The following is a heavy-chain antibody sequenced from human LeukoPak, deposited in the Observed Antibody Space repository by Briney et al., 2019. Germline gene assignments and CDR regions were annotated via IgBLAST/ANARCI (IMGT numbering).Heavy chain of an antibody. V-gene: IGHV3-72*01. CDR1: GFTFSDYY. CDR2: SRNRVNGYTT. D-gene: IGHD6-13*01. CDR3: ARVSIAAAGSGGWAFFYYYYMDV. J-gene: IGHJ6*03. Sequence: PGGSLRLSCGVSGFTFSDYYMDWVRQAPGKGLEWVGRSRNRVNGYTTEYAASVKDRFTISRDDSKDSLYLQMNSLRAEDTAVYYCARVSIAAAGSGGWAFFYYYYMDVWGKGTTVTISS.